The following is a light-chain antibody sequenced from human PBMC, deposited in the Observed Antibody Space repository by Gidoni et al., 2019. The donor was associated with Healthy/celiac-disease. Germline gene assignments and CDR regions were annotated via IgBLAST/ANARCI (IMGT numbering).Light chain of an antibody. CDR3: MQALQTPYP. J-gene: IGKJ2*01. CDR1: QSLLHSNGYNY. V-gene: IGKV2-28*01. CDR2: LGS. Sequence: DIVMTQSPLSLPVTPGEPASISCRSSQSLLHSNGYNYLDWYLQKPGQSPQLLIYLGSNRASGVPDRFSGSGSGTDFTLKISRVEAEDVGVYYCMQALQTPYPXGPGTKLEIK.